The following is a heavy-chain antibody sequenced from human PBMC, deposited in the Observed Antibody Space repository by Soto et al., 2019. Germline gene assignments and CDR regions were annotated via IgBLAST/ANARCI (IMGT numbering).Heavy chain of an antibody. CDR2: INHSGST. CDR3: ARVHATIVLPRDDFDI. Sequence: PSETLSLTCAVYGGSFSGYYWSWIRQPPGKGLEWIGEINHSGSTNYNPSLKSRVTISVDTSKNQFSLKLSSVTAADTAVYYCARVHATIVLPRDDFDIWGQGTMVTVSS. CDR1: GGSFSGYY. J-gene: IGHJ3*02. D-gene: IGHD3-22*01. V-gene: IGHV4-34*01.